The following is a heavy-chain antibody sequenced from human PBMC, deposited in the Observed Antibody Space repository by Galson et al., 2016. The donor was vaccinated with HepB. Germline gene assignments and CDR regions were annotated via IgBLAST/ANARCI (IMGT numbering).Heavy chain of an antibody. CDR3: AREGQGYDSSGYYSEACDI. CDR1: GFTVSSNY. V-gene: IGHV3-53*01. D-gene: IGHD3-22*01. Sequence: SLRLSCAASGFTVSSNYMSWVRQAPGKGLEWVSFIYSGGSTYYADSVKGRFTISRDNSKNTLYLQMNSLRAEDTAVYYCAREGQGYDSSGYYSEACDIWGQGTMVTVSS. CDR2: IYSGGST. J-gene: IGHJ3*02.